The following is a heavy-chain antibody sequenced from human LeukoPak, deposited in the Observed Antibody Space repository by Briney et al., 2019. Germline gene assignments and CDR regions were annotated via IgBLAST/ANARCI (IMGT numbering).Heavy chain of an antibody. CDR1: GYTFSSYG. Sequence: ASVKVSCKASGYTFSSYGISWVRQAPGQGLEWMGWISAYSGDTNYAQKFQGRVIMTTGTSTSPAYMELRSLRSDDTAVYYCARGRNFDYWGQGTLVTVSS. V-gene: IGHV1-18*04. CDR3: ARGRNFDY. CDR2: ISAYSGDT. J-gene: IGHJ4*02.